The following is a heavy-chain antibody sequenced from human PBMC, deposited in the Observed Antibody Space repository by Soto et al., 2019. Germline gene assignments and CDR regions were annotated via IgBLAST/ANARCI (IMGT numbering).Heavy chain of an antibody. CDR3: AKDRVGLMAPSYYFDY. D-gene: IGHD1-26*01. CDR2: ISYDGSNK. J-gene: IGHJ4*02. CDR1: GFTFSSYG. Sequence: GGSLRLSCAASGFTFSSYGMHWVRQAPGKGLEWVAVISYDGSNKYYADSVKGRFTISRDNSKNTLYLQMNSLRAEDTAVYYCAKDRVGLMAPSYYFDYWGQGTLVTVSS. V-gene: IGHV3-30*18.